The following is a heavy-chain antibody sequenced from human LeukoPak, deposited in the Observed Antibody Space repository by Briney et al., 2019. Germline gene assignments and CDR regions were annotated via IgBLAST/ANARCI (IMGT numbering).Heavy chain of an antibody. V-gene: IGHV6-1*01. J-gene: IGHJ3*02. CDR3: ARDAPTYGFWSGYYHLDAFDI. CDR1: GDSVSSNSAA. CDR2: TYYRSKWYN. D-gene: IGHD3-3*01. Sequence: SQTLSLTCAISGDSVSSNSAAWNWIRQSPSRGLECLGRTYYRSKWYNDYAVSVKSRITINLDTSHNQFYLQLNSVTPEDTAVYYCARDAPTYGFWSGYYHLDAFDIWGQGTMVTVSS.